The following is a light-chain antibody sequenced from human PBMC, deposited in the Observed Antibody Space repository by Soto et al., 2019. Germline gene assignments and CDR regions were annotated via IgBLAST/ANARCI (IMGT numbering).Light chain of an antibody. J-gene: IGLJ1*01. CDR3: QGYDNRLSGSNV. CDR2: TNN. CDR1: GSNIGAGYV. V-gene: IGLV1-40*01. Sequence: QSVLTQPPSASGAPGQRVTIPCTGSGSNIGAGYVVHSYQQVPGTAPTLLIYTNNNRPSGVPHRFSGSTSAASASLAITGVQAEDEALYYGQGYDNRLSGSNVFGTGTKLTVL.